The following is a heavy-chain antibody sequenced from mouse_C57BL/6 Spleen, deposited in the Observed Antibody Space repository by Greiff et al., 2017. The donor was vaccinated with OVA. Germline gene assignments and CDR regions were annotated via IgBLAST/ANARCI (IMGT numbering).Heavy chain of an antibody. CDR2: ISSGSSTI. CDR3: ARSGTLDYAMDY. V-gene: IGHV5-17*01. Sequence: EVHLVESGGGLVKPGGSLKLSCAASGFTFSDYGMHWVRQAPEKGLEWVAYISSGSSTIYYADTVKGRFTISRDNAKNTLFLQMTSLRSEDTAMYYCARSGTLDYAMDYWGQGTSVTVSS. D-gene: IGHD4-1*01. J-gene: IGHJ4*01. CDR1: GFTFSDYG.